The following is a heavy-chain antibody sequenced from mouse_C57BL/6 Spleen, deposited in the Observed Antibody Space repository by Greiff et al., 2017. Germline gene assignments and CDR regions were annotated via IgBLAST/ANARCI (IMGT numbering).Heavy chain of an antibody. J-gene: IGHJ2*01. D-gene: IGHD4-1*01. CDR1: GYAFSSYW. V-gene: IGHV1-80*01. CDR2: IYPGDGDT. Sequence: QVQLQQSGAELVKPGASVKISCKASGYAFSSYWMNWVKQRPGTGLEWIGQIYPGDGDTNYNGKFKGKATLTADKSSSTAYMQLSSLTSEDSAVYFCAREGLAGTYYFDYWGQGTTLTVSS. CDR3: AREGLAGTYYFDY.